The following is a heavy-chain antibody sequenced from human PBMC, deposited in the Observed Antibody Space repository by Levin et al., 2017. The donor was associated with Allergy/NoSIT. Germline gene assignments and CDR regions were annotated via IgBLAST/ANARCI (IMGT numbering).Heavy chain of an antibody. J-gene: IGHJ3*01. CDR3: AKIGDCSSGVCFWETLHDAFDV. Sequence: PGGSLILSCAASGFTFNKFGMHWVRQGPGKGLEWVAVISFDASQEYYADSVKGRFTISRDNSKNTLYLQMNSLRPEDTAVYFCAKIGDCSSGVCFWETLHDAFDVWGQGTMVSVSS. CDR1: GFTFNKFG. D-gene: IGHD2-21*02. V-gene: IGHV3-30*18. CDR2: ISFDASQE.